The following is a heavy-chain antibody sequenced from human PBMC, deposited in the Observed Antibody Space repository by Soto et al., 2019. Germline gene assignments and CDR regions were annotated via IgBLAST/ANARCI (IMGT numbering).Heavy chain of an antibody. CDR2: IIPILGIA. CDR3: ASDYYYDSSGYGGWFDP. Sequence: QVQLVQSGAEVNKPGSSVKVSCKASGGTFSSYTISWVRQAPGQGLEWMGRIIPILGIANYAQKFQGRVTISADKSTRTDYMELSSLGSEDTAVYYCASDYYYDSSGYGGWFDPWGQGPLVTVCS. J-gene: IGHJ5*02. CDR1: GGTFSSYT. V-gene: IGHV1-69*02. D-gene: IGHD3-22*01.